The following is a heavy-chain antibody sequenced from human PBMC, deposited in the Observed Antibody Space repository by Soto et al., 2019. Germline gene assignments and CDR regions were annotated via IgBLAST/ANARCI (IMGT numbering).Heavy chain of an antibody. V-gene: IGHV1-69*13. D-gene: IGHD6-13*01. J-gene: IGHJ6*02. CDR1: GGTFSSYF. Sequence: ASVKVSCKVSGGTFSSYFINWVRQAPGQGLEWVGGIIPVFGTASYAEKFRGRVTITADESTSTAYMELSRLRSDDTAVYYCARETPSAAAAYYYYGLDVWGQGTTVTVSS. CDR3: ARETPSAAAAYYYYGLDV. CDR2: IIPVFGTA.